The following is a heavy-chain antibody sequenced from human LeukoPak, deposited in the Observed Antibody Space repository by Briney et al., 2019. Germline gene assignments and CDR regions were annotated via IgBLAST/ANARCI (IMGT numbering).Heavy chain of an antibody. CDR3: ARSGRDHIVVVPAAMASSYMDV. D-gene: IGHD2-2*01. J-gene: IGHJ6*03. Sequence: GGSLRLSCAASGFTFSSYGMHWVRQAPGKGLEWVAFIRYDGSNKYYADSVKGRFTISRDNAKNSLYLQMNSLRAEDTAVYYCARSGRDHIVVVPAAMASSYMDVWGKGTTVTISS. CDR1: GFTFSSYG. V-gene: IGHV3-30*02. CDR2: IRYDGSNK.